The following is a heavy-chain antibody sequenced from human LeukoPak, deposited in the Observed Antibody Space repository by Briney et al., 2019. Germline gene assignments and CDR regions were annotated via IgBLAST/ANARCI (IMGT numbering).Heavy chain of an antibody. V-gene: IGHV1-69*05. CDR1: GGTCSSYA. CDR2: IIPIFGTA. Sequence: GASVKVSCKASGGTCSSYAISWVRQAPGQGLELMGRIIPIFGTANYAQKFQGRVTITTDESTSTAYMELSSLRSEDTAVYYCSGDLNWFDPWGQGTLVTVSS. J-gene: IGHJ5*02. CDR3: SGDLNWFDP.